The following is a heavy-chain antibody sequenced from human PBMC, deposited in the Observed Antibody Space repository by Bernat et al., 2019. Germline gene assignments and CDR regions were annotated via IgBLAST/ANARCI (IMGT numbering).Heavy chain of an antibody. CDR1: GYTFIDYE. Sequence: QVQLQQSGAELVRPGASVTRSCKASGYTFIDYEMHWVKQTPVHGLEWIGAIDPETGGTAYNQKFKGKAILTADKSSSTAYMELRSLTSEDSAVYFCARDDYYFDYWGQGTTLTVSS. D-gene: IGHD3-3*01. J-gene: IGHJ4*01. CDR3: ARDDYYFDY. CDR2: IDPETGGT. V-gene: IGHV1-24*01.